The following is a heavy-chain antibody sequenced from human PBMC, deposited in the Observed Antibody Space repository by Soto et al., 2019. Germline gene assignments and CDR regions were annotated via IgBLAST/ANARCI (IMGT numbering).Heavy chain of an antibody. CDR3: AKRETGTYFDD. CDR2: ISGSGGNT. J-gene: IGHJ4*02. CDR1: GFTFSSYA. Sequence: EVQLLESGGGLVQPGGSLRLSCAASGFTFSSYAMNWVRLAPGKGLEWVSVISGSGGNTYYADSVKGRFTTSRDNSKNTLYLQMNSLRAEDTAVYYCAKRETGTYFDDWGQGTLVTVSS. V-gene: IGHV3-23*01. D-gene: IGHD1-7*01.